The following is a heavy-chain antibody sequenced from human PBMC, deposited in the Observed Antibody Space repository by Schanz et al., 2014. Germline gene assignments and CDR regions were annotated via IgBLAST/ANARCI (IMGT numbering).Heavy chain of an antibody. CDR1: GFTFSSYG. V-gene: IGHV3-23*01. J-gene: IGHJ6*02. D-gene: IGHD3-22*01. Sequence: EGQLLESGGGLVQPGGSLRLSCAASGFTFSSYGMSWVCQAPGKGLEWVSGISSSGSTYYADSVKGRFTISRDNSKNTLYLQMSSLRVEDTAVYYCARDRGSAVGYQYYGMDVWGQGTTVTVSS. CDR3: ARDRGSAVGYQYYGMDV. CDR2: ISSSGST.